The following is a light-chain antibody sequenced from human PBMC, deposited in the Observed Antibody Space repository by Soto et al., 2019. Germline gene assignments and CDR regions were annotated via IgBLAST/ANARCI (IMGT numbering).Light chain of an antibody. CDR1: QSVSRNY. Sequence: EIALRQIPGTLYLSPGERATLSCRASQSVSRNYLAWYQQKPGQASRLLIYDASSRPTGIPVRFSGSGSGTDFTLTISRLEPEDFAVYYCQQYGSSPWTFGLGTKVEIK. CDR3: QQYGSSPWT. V-gene: IGKV3-20*01. CDR2: DAS. J-gene: IGKJ1*01.